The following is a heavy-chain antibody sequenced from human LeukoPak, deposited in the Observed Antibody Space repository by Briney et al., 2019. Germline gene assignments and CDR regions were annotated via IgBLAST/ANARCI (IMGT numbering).Heavy chain of an antibody. V-gene: IGHV4-34*01. CDR2: INHSGST. D-gene: IGHD2-15*01. CDR1: GGSFSGYY. Sequence: PSETLSLTCAVYGGSFSGYYWSWIRQPPGKGLDWIGEINHSGSTNYNPSLKSRVTISVDTSKNQFSLKLSSVTAADTAVYYCARMGVVVAFDYWGQGTLVTVSS. CDR3: ARMGVVVAFDY. J-gene: IGHJ4*02.